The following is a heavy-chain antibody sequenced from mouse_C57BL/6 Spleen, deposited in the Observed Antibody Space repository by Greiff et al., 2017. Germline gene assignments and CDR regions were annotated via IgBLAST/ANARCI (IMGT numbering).Heavy chain of an antibody. CDR3: ARGDLLLRLGGYYAMDY. CDR2: IYPGSGST. V-gene: IGHV1-55*01. J-gene: IGHJ4*01. CDR1: GYTFTSYW. D-gene: IGHD1-1*01. Sequence: QVQLQQPGAELVKPGASVKMSCKASGYTFTSYWITWVKQRPGQGLEWIGDIYPGSGSTNYTEKFKSKATLTVDTSSSTAYMQLSSLTSEDSAVYYCARGDLLLRLGGYYAMDYWGQGTSVTVSS.